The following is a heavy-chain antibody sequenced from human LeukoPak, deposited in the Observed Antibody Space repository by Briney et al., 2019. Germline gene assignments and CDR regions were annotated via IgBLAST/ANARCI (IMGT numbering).Heavy chain of an antibody. Sequence: SETLSLTCTVSGGSISSYYWGWIRQPPGKGLEWIGSIYYSGSTYYNPSLKSRVTISVDTSKNQFSLNLSSVTAADTAVYYCARAGANGIEAAGSLRYWGQGTLVTVSS. CDR1: GGSISSYY. CDR3: ARAGANGIEAAGSLRY. J-gene: IGHJ4*02. V-gene: IGHV4-39*07. D-gene: IGHD6-13*01. CDR2: IYYSGST.